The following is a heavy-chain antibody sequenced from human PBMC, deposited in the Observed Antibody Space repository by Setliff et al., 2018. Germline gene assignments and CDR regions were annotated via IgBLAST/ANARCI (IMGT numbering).Heavy chain of an antibody. CDR2: ISGSSHII. Sequence: GGSLRLSCTASGFTFSMYWMSWVRQAPGKGLEWVSYISGSSHIISYADSVKGRFTISRDNAKNSLFLQLSSLRAEDTAVYFCARRGNYLHDSFDIWGQGTLVTVSS. D-gene: IGHD1-26*01. J-gene: IGHJ3*02. CDR1: GFTFSMYW. V-gene: IGHV3-48*01. CDR3: ARRGNYLHDSFDI.